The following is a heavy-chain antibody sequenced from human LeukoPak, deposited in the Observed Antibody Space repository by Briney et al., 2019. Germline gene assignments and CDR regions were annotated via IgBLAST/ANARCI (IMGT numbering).Heavy chain of an antibody. J-gene: IGHJ6*02. D-gene: IGHD3-9*01. CDR1: GFTFSNYA. V-gene: IGHV3-30-3*01. CDR2: ISYDGSYK. Sequence: GGSLRLSCAASGFTFSNYAMHWVRQAPGKGLEWGAIISYDGSYKYYADSVKGRFTISRDNSKNTLYLQMNSLRAEDTAVYYCAKDSYYDILTGYYRTYYYYGMDVWGQGTTVTVSS. CDR3: AKDSYYDILTGYYRTYYYYGMDV.